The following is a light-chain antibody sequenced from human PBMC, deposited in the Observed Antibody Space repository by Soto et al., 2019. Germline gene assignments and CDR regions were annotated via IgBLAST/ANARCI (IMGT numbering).Light chain of an antibody. CDR2: DAS. J-gene: IGKJ1*01. V-gene: IGKV3-11*01. CDR3: QQRTNWPWT. CDR1: QSVTSH. Sequence: EIVLTQSPATLSLSPGERATLSCRASQSVTSHLAWYQQKPGQAPRLLIYDASNRDPGIPARFSGSGSGTDFPLTIRGLEPEDFAVYYCQQRTNWPWTFGQGTKVEIK.